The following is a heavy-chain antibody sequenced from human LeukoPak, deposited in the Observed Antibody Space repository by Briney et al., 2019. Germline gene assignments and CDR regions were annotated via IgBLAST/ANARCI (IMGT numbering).Heavy chain of an antibody. CDR1: GFTFSSYW. Sequence: GGSLRLSCAASGFTFSSYWMSWVRQAPGKGLEWVANIKQDGSEKYYVDSVKGRFTISRDNAKNSLYLQMNSLRAEDTAVYYCARVFSSSWYYYYYYMDAWGKGTTVTVSS. V-gene: IGHV3-7*01. CDR2: IKQDGSEK. CDR3: ARVFSSSWYYYYYYMDA. J-gene: IGHJ6*03. D-gene: IGHD6-13*01.